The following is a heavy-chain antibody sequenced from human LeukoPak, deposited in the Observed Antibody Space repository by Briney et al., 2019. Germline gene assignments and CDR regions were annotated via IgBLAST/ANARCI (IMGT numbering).Heavy chain of an antibody. V-gene: IGHV5-51*01. CDR3: ASGRGGYGSGSYDDFDY. CDR2: IYPGDSDT. J-gene: IGHJ4*02. CDR1: RYNFTRYW. D-gene: IGHD3-10*01. Sequence: GESLQIYCKGSRYNFTRYWIGSVRQMPGKGLEWMGIIYPGDSDTRYSPSFQGQVTISADKSISTAYLQWSSLKASDTAMYYCASGRGGYGSGSYDDFDYWGQGTLVTVSS.